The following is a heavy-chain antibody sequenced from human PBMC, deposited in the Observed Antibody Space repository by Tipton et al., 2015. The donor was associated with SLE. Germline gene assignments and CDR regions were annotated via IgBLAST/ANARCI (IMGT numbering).Heavy chain of an antibody. CDR1: GCSISSYY. Sequence: TLSLTCTVSGCSISSYYWSLIRLPPGRGLEWIGYIYYSGSTNYKPSLKSRVTISVDTSKNQFSLKLSSVTAADTAVYYCARAEGSWDAFDNWGQGTMVPVSS. CDR3: ARAEGSWDAFDN. V-gene: IGHV4-59*01. D-gene: IGHD2-15*01. CDR2: IYYSGST. J-gene: IGHJ3*02.